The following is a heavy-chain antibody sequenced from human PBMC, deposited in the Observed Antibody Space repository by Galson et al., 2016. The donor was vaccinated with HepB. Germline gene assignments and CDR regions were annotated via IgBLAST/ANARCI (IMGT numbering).Heavy chain of an antibody. J-gene: IGHJ6*02. CDR2: ISGHNGNT. Sequence: SVKVSCKASGYTFTDYGISWVRQVPGQGLEWLGWISGHNGNTKYTQKVQGRVAMTTDTATTTVYMELRNVRSDDGAIYYCTREKGGGNLDWGLDVWGQGTTVIVSS. V-gene: IGHV1-18*01. CDR3: TREKGGGNLDWGLDV. D-gene: IGHD4-23*01. CDR1: GYTFTDYG.